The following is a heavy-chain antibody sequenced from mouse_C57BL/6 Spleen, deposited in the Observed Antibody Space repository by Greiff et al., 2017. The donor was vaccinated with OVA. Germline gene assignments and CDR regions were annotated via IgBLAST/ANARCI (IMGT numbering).Heavy chain of an antibody. CDR2: INPSTGGT. V-gene: IGHV1-42*01. D-gene: IGHD1-1*01. CDR1: GYSFTGYY. Sequence: VQLQQSGPELVKPGASVKISCKASGYSFTGYYMNWVKQSPEKSLEWIGEINPSTGGTTYNQKFKPKATLTVDKSSSTAYMQLKSLTSEDSAVYYCARGYYGSSYDYAMDYWGQGTSVTVSS. J-gene: IGHJ4*01. CDR3: ARGYYGSSYDYAMDY.